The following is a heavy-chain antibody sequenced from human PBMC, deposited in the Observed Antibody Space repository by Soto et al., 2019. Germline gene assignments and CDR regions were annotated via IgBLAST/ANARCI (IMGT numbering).Heavy chain of an antibody. CDR1: GDSVSSNSAA. J-gene: IGHJ4*02. V-gene: IGHV6-1*01. CDR3: ARDQADPIAVAGPYYFDY. Sequence: PSQTLSLTCAISGDSVSSNSAAWNWIRQSPSRGLEWLGRTYYRSKWYNDYAVSVKSRITINPDTSKNQFSLQLNSVTPEDTAVYYCARDQADPIAVAGPYYFDYWGQGTLVTVSS. CDR2: TYYRSKWYN. D-gene: IGHD6-19*01.